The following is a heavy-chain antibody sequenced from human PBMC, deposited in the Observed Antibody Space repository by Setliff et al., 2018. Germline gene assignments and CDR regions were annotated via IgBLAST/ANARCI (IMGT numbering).Heavy chain of an antibody. CDR3: RVWVTMIEVDS. Sequence: PSETLSLTCTVYGGSFTNYYWGWIRQSPGKGLEWIGEINPSGSTNYNPSLKSRLTISVDASTNQFSLKLTSVTAADTAVYYCRVWVTMIEVDSWAQGTLVTVSS. J-gene: IGHJ4*02. CDR2: INPSGST. D-gene: IGHD3-22*01. CDR1: GGSFTNYY. V-gene: IGHV4-34*01.